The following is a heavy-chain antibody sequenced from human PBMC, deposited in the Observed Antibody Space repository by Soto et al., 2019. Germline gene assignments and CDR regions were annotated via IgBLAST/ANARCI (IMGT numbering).Heavy chain of an antibody. CDR3: ARAPSYCSSTSCWFYMDV. Sequence: SETLSLTCAVSSGSISSSNWWSWVRQPPGKGLEWIGEIYHSGSTNYNPSLKSRVTISVDKSKNQFSLKLSSVTAADTAVYYCARAPSYCSSTSCWFYMDVWGKGTTVTVSS. J-gene: IGHJ6*03. D-gene: IGHD2-2*01. CDR1: SGSISSSNW. V-gene: IGHV4-4*02. CDR2: IYHSGST.